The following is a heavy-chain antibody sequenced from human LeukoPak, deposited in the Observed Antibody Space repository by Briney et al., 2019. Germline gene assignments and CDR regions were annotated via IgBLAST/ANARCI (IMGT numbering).Heavy chain of an antibody. Sequence: GGSLGLSCAASGFTFSSYEMNWVRQAPGKGLEWVSAISGSGGSTYYADSVKGRFTISRDNSKNTLYLQMSSLRAEDTAVYYCAKLHGGYLEWLFFYWGQGTLVTVSS. J-gene: IGHJ4*02. CDR2: ISGSGGST. V-gene: IGHV3-23*01. CDR3: AKLHGGYLEWLFFY. D-gene: IGHD3-3*01. CDR1: GFTFSSYE.